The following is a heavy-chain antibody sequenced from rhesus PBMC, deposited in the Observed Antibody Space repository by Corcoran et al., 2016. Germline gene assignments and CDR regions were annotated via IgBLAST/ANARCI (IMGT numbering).Heavy chain of an antibody. CDR3: ARGGYNFDY. Sequence: QVQLQESGPGLVKPSETLSLTCAVSGYSISSNYWSWIRQPPGEGLEWIGYIFGNSGTTHSNPTLKSRVTISTDTSKNQFSLRLGSVTAADTAGYYCARGGYNFDYWGQGVLVTVSS. V-gene: IGHV4-147*01. CDR1: GYSISSNY. J-gene: IGHJ4*01. D-gene: IGHD3-28*01. CDR2: IFGNSGTT.